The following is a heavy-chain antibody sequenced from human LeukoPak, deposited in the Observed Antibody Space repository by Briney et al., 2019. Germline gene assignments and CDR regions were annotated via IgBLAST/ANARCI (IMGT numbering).Heavy chain of an antibody. CDR3: ANGRRVGDSPYWFYGWGHGAIVSSRSASAPTYSNFD. Sequence: GGSLRLSPAQSGVTPTVDTTRTGSQAPGKGLEWVSVISGGGHNTYYADSVKGRFTISRDNSRNTLYLQMNSLRAEDTAVHYCANGRRVGDSPYWFYGWGHGAIVSSRSASAPTYSNFD. D-gene: IGHD2-21*01. CDR2: ISGGGHNT. V-gene: IGHV3-23*01. J-gene: IGHJ3*02. CDR1: GVTPTVDTT.